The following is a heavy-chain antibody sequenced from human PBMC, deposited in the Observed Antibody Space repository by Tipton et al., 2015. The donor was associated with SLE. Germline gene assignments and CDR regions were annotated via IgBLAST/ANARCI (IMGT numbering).Heavy chain of an antibody. V-gene: IGHV3-23*01. Sequence: SLRLSCAASGFTFSNCAMNWVRQAPGKGLEWVSSISSSGDGAFYADSVKGRFTISRDNSRNTVYLQMNSLRADDTAVYFCARDRGNWGGAADWGQGTLVTVSS. CDR1: GFTFSNCA. CDR3: ARDRGNWGGAAD. D-gene: IGHD3-10*01. J-gene: IGHJ4*02. CDR2: ISSSGDGA.